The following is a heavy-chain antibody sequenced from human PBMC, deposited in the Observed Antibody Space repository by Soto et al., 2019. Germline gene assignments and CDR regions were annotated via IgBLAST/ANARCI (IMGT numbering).Heavy chain of an antibody. Sequence: KQSQTLSLTCTVSGGSISSSSYYWGWIRQPPGKGLEWIGSIYYSGSTYYNPSLKSRVTISVDTSKNQFSLKLSSVTAADTAVYYCARQVGAARRDYYYYYGMDVWGQGTTVTVSS. CDR2: IYYSGST. CDR1: GGSISSSSYY. V-gene: IGHV4-39*01. D-gene: IGHD6-6*01. J-gene: IGHJ6*02. CDR3: ARQVGAARRDYYYYYGMDV.